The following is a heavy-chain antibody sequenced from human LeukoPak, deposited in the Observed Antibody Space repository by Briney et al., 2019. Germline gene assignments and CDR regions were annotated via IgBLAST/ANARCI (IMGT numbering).Heavy chain of an antibody. CDR3: ARGEQLVLNEFDLYYFDY. Sequence: ASVKVSCKASGYTFTGYYMHWVRQAPGQGLEWMGWINTNTGNPTYAQGFTGRFVFSLDTSVSTAYLQISSLKAEDTAVYYCARGEQLVLNEFDLYYFDYWGQGTLVTVSS. CDR1: GYTFTGYY. D-gene: IGHD6-6*01. CDR2: INTNTGNP. V-gene: IGHV7-4-1*02. J-gene: IGHJ4*02.